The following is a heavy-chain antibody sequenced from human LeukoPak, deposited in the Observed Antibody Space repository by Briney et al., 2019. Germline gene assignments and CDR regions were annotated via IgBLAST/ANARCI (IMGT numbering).Heavy chain of an antibody. D-gene: IGHD4-17*01. CDR3: AISQHDYGDFALVD. V-gene: IGHV4-34*08. Sequence: GSLRLSCAASGFTFSDYYMSWIRQPPGKGLEWIGEINHSGSTNYNPSLKSRVTISVDTSKNQFSLKLSSVTAADTAVYYCAISQHDYGDFALVDWGQGTLVTVSS. J-gene: IGHJ4*02. CDR1: GFTFSDYY. CDR2: INHSGST.